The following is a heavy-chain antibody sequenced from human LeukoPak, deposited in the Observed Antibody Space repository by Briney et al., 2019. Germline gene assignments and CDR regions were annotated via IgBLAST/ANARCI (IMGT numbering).Heavy chain of an antibody. V-gene: IGHV3-30*04. Sequence: GGPLTLSCAASGFTFSSYALHWVRQSPGKGLEWVAVISYDGSSKYYADSVKGRFTISRDNYMTTLYLQFNSLRGGDTAVYYCARDPLAGSGWFDYYQHYGMDVWDQGTTVTVSS. CDR3: ARDPLAGSGWFDYYQHYGMDV. CDR1: GFTFSSYA. J-gene: IGHJ6*02. D-gene: IGHD6-19*01. CDR2: ISYDGSSK.